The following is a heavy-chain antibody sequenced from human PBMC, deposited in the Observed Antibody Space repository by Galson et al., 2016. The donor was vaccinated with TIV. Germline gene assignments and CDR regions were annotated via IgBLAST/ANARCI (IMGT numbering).Heavy chain of an antibody. Sequence: TLSLTCTVSGGSLISPTYYWGWIRQPPGRGLEWIGSLYYTGTTFYNPSLKSRVTMSLDTSNNQFSLELRSMTAADTAFYYCAQFGAYYHYMDVWGKGTTVTVSS. V-gene: IGHV4-39*07. CDR1: GGSLISPTYY. D-gene: IGHD3-16*01. CDR2: LYYTGTT. J-gene: IGHJ6*03. CDR3: AQFGAYYHYMDV.